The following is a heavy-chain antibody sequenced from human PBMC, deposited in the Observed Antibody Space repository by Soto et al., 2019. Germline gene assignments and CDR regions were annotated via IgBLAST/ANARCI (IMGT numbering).Heavy chain of an antibody. CDR2: TYYRSKWYN. CDR3: ARVPRAAAGWSWVDP. D-gene: IGHD6-13*01. Sequence: QTLSLTCAISGDSVSSNSAAWNLIRQSPSRGLEWLGRTYYRSKWYNDYAVSVKSRITINPDTSKNQFSLQLNSVTPEDTAVYYCARVPRAAAGWSWVDPWGQGTLVTVSS. CDR1: GDSVSSNSAA. V-gene: IGHV6-1*01. J-gene: IGHJ5*02.